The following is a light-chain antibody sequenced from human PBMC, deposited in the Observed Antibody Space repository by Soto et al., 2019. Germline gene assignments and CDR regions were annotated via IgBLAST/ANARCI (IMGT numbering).Light chain of an antibody. CDR1: SSDVGGYNY. J-gene: IGLJ1*01. V-gene: IGLV2-8*01. CDR2: EVN. Sequence: QSALTQPPSASGSPGQSVTISCTGTSSDVGGYNYVSWYQQHPGKAPKLMIYEVNKRPSGAPNRFSGSKSANTASLTVSGLQAEDEADYYCSSDAANQNYVFGPGTKLIVL. CDR3: SSDAANQNYV.